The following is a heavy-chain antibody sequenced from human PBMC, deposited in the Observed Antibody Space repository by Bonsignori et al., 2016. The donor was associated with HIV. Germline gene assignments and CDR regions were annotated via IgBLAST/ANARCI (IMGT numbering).Heavy chain of an antibody. D-gene: IGHD3-10*01. Sequence: SETLSLTCTVSGGSISSYYWSWIRQPPGRDWSGLGISYYSGSTNXNPSLKSRVTISVDTSKNQFSLKLSSVTAADTAVYYCARVGPLWHDAFDIWGQGTMVTVSS. CDR2: SYYSGST. CDR1: GGSISSYY. V-gene: IGHV4-59*01. J-gene: IGHJ3*02. CDR3: ARVGPLWHDAFDI.